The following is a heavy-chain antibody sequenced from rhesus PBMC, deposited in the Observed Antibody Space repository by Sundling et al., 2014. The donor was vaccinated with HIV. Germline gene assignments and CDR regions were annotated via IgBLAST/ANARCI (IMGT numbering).Heavy chain of an antibody. V-gene: IGHV4-165*01. D-gene: IGHD3-3*01. Sequence: QVQLQESGPGLVKPSETLSLTCAVSGDSFSDYYWGWIRQPPGKGLEWIGSIYGSSGTTYYSPSLKSRVAISTDTSKNQFSLKLSSVTAADTAVYYCARDRWTGYFPGAWDYWGQGVLVSVSS. CDR2: IYGSSGTT. CDR1: GDSFSDYY. J-gene: IGHJ4*01. CDR3: ARDRWTGYFPGAWDY.